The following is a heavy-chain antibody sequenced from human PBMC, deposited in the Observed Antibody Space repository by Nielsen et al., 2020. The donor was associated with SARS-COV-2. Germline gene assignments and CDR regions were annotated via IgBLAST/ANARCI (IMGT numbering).Heavy chain of an antibody. CDR1: GFTFRNYE. CDR3: ARDKLIAAPVYCFDP. CDR2: ISIDGSNI. V-gene: IGHV3-48*03. J-gene: IGHJ5*02. D-gene: IGHD6-13*01. Sequence: GESLKISCAASGFTFRNYEMNWVRQAPGMGPEWVSYISIDGSNISYGDSVKGRFTISRDNSKNTLYLQMNSLRTDDTAVYYCARDKLIAAPVYCFDPWGQGTLVTVSS.